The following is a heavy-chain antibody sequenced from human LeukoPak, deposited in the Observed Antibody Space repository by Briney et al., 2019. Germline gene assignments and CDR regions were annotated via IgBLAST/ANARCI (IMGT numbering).Heavy chain of an antibody. CDR3: ARDYDSSGYYYSDY. D-gene: IGHD3-22*01. Sequence: GGSLRLSCAASGFTFTSYWMSWVRQAPGKGLEWVANIKQDGNEKYYVDSVKGRFTISRDNAKNSLYLQMNSLRAEDTAVYYCARDYDSSGYYYSDYWGQGTLVTVSS. J-gene: IGHJ4*02. CDR1: GFTFTSYW. CDR2: IKQDGNEK. V-gene: IGHV3-7*01.